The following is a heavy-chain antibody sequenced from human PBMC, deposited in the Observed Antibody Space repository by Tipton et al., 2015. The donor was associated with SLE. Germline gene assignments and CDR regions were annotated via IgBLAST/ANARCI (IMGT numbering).Heavy chain of an antibody. D-gene: IGHD1/OR15-1a*01. J-gene: IGHJ6*03. CDR2: FYSGGGGA. V-gene: IGHV3-23*03. CDR1: GFPFSRHA. CDR3: AKVGEMEHYYYYYYIDV. Sequence: GSLRLSCAASGFPFSRHAMTWVRQAPGKGLQWVSLFYSGGGGASYADSVRGRFTISRDDSKSTLYLQMNDLRAEDTAVYYCAKVGEMEHYYYYYYIDVWGKGTTVTVSS.